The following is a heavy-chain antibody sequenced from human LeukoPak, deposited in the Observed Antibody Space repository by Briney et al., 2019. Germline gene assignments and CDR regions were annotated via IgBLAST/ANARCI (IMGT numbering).Heavy chain of an antibody. J-gene: IGHJ4*02. CDR3: ARRVAYDYVWGSYRYTPSYYFDY. Sequence: SETLSLTCTVSGYSISSGYYWGWIRQPPGKGLEWIGEINHSGSTNYNPSLKSRVTISVDTSKNQFSLKLSSVTAADTAVYYCARRVAYDYVWGSYRYTPSYYFDYWGQGTLVTVSS. V-gene: IGHV4-38-2*02. CDR2: INHSGST. CDR1: GYSISSGYY. D-gene: IGHD3-16*02.